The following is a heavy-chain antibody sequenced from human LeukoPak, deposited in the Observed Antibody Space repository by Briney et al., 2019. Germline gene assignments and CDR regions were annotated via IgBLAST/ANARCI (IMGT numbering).Heavy chain of an antibody. D-gene: IGHD5-18*01. V-gene: IGHV3-7*04. CDR2: IKQDGTEK. CDR3: ARIRKAGYSYGSYYYYGMDV. Sequence: GGSLRLSCAASGFTFSSYWMSWVRQAPGKGLEWVANIKQDGTEKYYVDSVKGRFTISRDNAKNLLYLQMNSLRAEDTAVYYCARIRKAGYSYGSYYYYGMDVWGQGTTVTVSS. J-gene: IGHJ6*02. CDR1: GFTFSSYW.